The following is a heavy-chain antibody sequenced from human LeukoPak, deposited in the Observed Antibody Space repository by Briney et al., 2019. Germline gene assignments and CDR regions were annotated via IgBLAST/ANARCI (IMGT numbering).Heavy chain of an antibody. CDR2: ISYDGSNK. D-gene: IGHD6-19*01. CDR3: ARASRAGHDAFDI. CDR1: GFTFSSYA. Sequence: GRSLRLSCAASGFTFSSYAMHWVRQAPGKGLEWVAVISYDGSNKYYADSVKGRFTIPRDNSKNTLYLQMNSLRAEDTAVYYCARASRAGHDAFDIWGQGTMVTVSS. J-gene: IGHJ3*02. V-gene: IGHV3-30-3*01.